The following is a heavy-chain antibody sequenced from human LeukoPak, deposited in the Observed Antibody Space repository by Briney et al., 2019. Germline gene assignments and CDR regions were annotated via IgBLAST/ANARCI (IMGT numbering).Heavy chain of an antibody. V-gene: IGHV3-21*01. CDR3: ATVQYQLLYGAFDI. J-gene: IGHJ3*02. Sequence: GGSLRLSCAASGFTFASYTMNWVRQAPGKGLEWVSSISSSNSYISYADSVKGRFTISRDNGKNSLYLQMNSPRAEDTAVYFCATVQYQLLYGAFDIWGQGTMVTVSS. D-gene: IGHD2-2*02. CDR2: ISSSNSYI. CDR1: GFTFASYT.